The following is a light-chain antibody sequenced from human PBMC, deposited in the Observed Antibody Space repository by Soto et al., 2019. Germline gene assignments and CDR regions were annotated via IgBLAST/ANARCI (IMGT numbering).Light chain of an antibody. Sequence: EIVMTQSPATLSVSPGERATLSCRASQSISSRLAWYQQKPGQAPRLLIYDASARATGIPARFSGSGSGTEFILTISSLQSEDFAVYYCQQYNNWPPLTFGGGTKVEIK. CDR2: DAS. CDR1: QSISSR. CDR3: QQYNNWPPLT. J-gene: IGKJ4*01. V-gene: IGKV3-15*01.